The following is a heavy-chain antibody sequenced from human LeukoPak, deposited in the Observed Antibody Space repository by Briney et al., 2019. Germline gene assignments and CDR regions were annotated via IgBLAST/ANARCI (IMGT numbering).Heavy chain of an antibody. CDR2: IKSKTDGGTT. J-gene: IGHJ4*02. CDR1: GFTFSNAW. V-gene: IGHV3-15*01. Sequence: GGSHRLSCAASGFTFSNAWMSWVRQAPGKGLEWVGRIKSKTDGGTTDYAAPVKGRFTISRDDSKNTLYLQMNSLKTEDTAVYYCTGAVDSGYDINFDYWGQGTLVTVSS. CDR3: TGAVDSGYDINFDY. D-gene: IGHD5-12*01.